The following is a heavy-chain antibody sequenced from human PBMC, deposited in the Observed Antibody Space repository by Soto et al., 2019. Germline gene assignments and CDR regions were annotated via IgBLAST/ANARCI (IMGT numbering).Heavy chain of an antibody. V-gene: IGHV3-7*03. CDR3: ATSPGIAVSGGVDF. CDR2: INQDGTEK. Sequence: LRLSCEASGFIFSDYWMTWVRQVPEKGLEWVANINQDGTEKYYVGSVRGRFTISRDNAKNSVFLQMNSLRAEDTAVYYCATSPGIAVSGGVDFWGEGTLVTVSS. J-gene: IGHJ4*02. CDR1: GFIFSDYW. D-gene: IGHD6-19*01.